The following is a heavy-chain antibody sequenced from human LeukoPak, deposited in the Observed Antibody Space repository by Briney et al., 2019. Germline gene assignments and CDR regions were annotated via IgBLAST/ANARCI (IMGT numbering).Heavy chain of an antibody. CDR1: GFTFCTYG. D-gene: IGHD2-2*01. Sequence: GGSLRLSCAASGFTFCTYGMHWVRQAPGKGLEWVAFIGSDGSNKYYSDSVKGRFTISRDNSRTPLYLQVNSLRAEDTAVYYCARDTRGESDYWGQGTLVTVSS. CDR2: IGSDGSNK. V-gene: IGHV3-30*02. CDR3: ARDTRGESDY. J-gene: IGHJ4*02.